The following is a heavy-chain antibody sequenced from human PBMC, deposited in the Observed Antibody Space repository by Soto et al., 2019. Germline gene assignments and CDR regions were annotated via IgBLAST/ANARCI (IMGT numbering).Heavy chain of an antibody. V-gene: IGHV3-21*01. CDR3: ARDYYDSSGYYLRYFDY. CDR2: ISSSSSYI. CDR1: GFTFSSYS. Sequence: GWSLRLSCAASGFTFSSYSMNWVRQAPGKGLEWVSSISSSSSYIYYADSVKGRFTISRDNAKNSLYLQMNSLRAEDTAVYYCARDYYDSSGYYLRYFDYWGQGTQVTVSS. J-gene: IGHJ4*02. D-gene: IGHD3-22*01.